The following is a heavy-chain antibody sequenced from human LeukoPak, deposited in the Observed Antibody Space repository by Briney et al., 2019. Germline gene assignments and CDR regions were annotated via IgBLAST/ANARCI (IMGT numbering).Heavy chain of an antibody. Sequence: SETLSLTCTVSGGSISSSSYYWGWIRQPPGKGLEWIGSIFYSGSTYYNPSLKSRVTISVGTSKNQFSLKLSSVTAADTAVYYCARHGGITGTHDAFDIWGQGTMVTVSS. D-gene: IGHD1-7*01. CDR2: IFYSGST. CDR1: GGSISSSSYY. CDR3: ARHGGITGTHDAFDI. V-gene: IGHV4-39*01. J-gene: IGHJ3*02.